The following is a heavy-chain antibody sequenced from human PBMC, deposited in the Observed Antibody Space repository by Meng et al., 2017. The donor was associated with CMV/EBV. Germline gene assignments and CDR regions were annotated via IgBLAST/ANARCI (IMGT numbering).Heavy chain of an antibody. Sequence: SFSGYYWSWIRQPPGKGLEWIGEINHSGSTNYNPSLKSRVTISVDKSKNQFSPKLSSVTAADTAVYYCARGGHYCSSTSCSPPYYFDYWGQGTLVPSPQ. CDR2: INHSGST. J-gene: IGHJ4*02. CDR1: SFSGYY. D-gene: IGHD2-2*01. CDR3: ARGGHYCSSTSCSPPYYFDY. V-gene: IGHV4-34*01.